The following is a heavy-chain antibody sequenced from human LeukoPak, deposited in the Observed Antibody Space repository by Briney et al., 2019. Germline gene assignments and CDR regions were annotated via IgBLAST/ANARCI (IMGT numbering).Heavy chain of an antibody. CDR3: ARLRLAYCGGDCYFDAFDI. D-gene: IGHD2-21*02. V-gene: IGHV4-31*03. Sequence: SETLSLTCTVSGGSISSGGYYWSWIRQHPGKGLEWIGYIYYSGSTYYNPSLKSRVTISVDTSKNQFSLKLSSVTAADTAVYYCARLRLAYCGGDCYFDAFDIWGQGTMVTVSS. CDR2: IYYSGST. CDR1: GGSISSGGYY. J-gene: IGHJ3*02.